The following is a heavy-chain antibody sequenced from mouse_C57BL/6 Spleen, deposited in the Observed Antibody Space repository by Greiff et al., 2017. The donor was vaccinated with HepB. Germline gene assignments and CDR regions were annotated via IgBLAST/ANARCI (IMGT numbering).Heavy chain of an antibody. CDR2: IDPSDSYT. J-gene: IGHJ3*01. CDR1: GYTFTSYW. V-gene: IGHV1-69*01. CDR3: AILYYYGYAY. Sequence: QVQLQQSGAELVMPGASVKLSCKASGYTFTSYWMHWVKQRPGQGLEWIGEIDPSDSYTNYNQKFKGKSTLTVDKSSSTAYMQLSSLTSEDSAVYYCAILYYYGYAYWGQGTLVTVSA. D-gene: IGHD1-1*01.